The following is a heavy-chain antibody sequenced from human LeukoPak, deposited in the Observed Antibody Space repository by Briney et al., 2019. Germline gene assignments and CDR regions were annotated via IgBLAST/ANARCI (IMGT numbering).Heavy chain of an antibody. D-gene: IGHD1-26*01. J-gene: IGHJ4*02. CDR1: GYTFTGYY. Sequence: ASVKVSCKASGYTFTGYYMHWVRQAPGQGLEWMGWINSNSGGTNYAQKFQGWVTMTRDTSISTAYMELSRLRSDDTAVYYCARGAYSGSYLYYFDYWGQGTLVTVSS. V-gene: IGHV1-2*04. CDR3: ARGAYSGSYLYYFDY. CDR2: INSNSGGT.